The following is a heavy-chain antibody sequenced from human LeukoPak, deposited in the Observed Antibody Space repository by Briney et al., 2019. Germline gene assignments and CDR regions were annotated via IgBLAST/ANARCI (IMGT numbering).Heavy chain of an antibody. Sequence: GGSLRLSCAASGFTFSSYSMNWVRQAPGKGLEWVSSLSSRSNYIYYADAVKGRSTISRDNAKNSLYLQMNSLRAEDTAVYYCARAIISSSYMDVWGQGTTVTVSS. CDR3: ARAIISSSYMDV. CDR1: GFTFSSYS. D-gene: IGHD6-13*01. CDR2: LSSRSNYI. V-gene: IGHV3-21*01. J-gene: IGHJ6*02.